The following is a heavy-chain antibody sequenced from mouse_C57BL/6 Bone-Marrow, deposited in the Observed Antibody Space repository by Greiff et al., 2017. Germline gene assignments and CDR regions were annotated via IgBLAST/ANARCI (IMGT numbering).Heavy chain of an antibody. D-gene: IGHD6-5*01. CDR2: INPNNGGT. V-gene: IGHV1-22*01. Sequence: EVQGVESGPELVKPGASVKMSCKASGYTFTDYNMHWVKQSHGKSLEWIGYINPNNGGTSYNQKFKGKATLTVNKSSSTAYMELRSLTSEDSAVYYCARGLWAMDYWGQGTSVTVSS. J-gene: IGHJ4*01. CDR1: GYTFTDYN. CDR3: ARGLWAMDY.